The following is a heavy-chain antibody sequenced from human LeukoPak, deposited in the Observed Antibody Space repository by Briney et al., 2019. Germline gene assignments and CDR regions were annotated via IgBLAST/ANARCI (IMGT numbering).Heavy chain of an antibody. CDR1: GFIVSNNY. V-gene: IGHV3-53*01. D-gene: IGHD5-12*01. CDR3: ARDSDIGYCPFAS. J-gene: IGHJ4*02. Sequence: GGSLRLSCAASGFIVSNNYMSWVRQAPGKGLEWVSVIHSGGTTNYADSVQGRFTISRDNSKTTVYLHMNSLRAEDTAVYYCARDSDIGYCPFASWGQGTLVTVSS. CDR2: IHSGGTT.